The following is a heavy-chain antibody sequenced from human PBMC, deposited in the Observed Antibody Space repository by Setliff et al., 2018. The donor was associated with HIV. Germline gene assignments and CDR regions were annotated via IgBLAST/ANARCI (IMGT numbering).Heavy chain of an antibody. CDR3: ARDPSIAVAGAAV. CDR2: IIPIFGTA. V-gene: IGHV1-69*13. J-gene: IGHJ6*02. Sequence: SVKVSCKASGYTFTGYFIHWVRQAPGQGLEWMGGIIPIFGTANYAQKFQGRVTITADESTSTAYMELSSLRSEDTAVYYCARDPSIAVAGAAVWGQGTTVTVSS. CDR1: GYTFTGYF. D-gene: IGHD6-19*01.